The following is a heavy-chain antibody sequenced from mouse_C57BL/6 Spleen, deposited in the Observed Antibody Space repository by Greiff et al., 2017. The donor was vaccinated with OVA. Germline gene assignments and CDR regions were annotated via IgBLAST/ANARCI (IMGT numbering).Heavy chain of an antibody. V-gene: IGHV5-16*01. CDR1: GFTFSDYY. D-gene: IGHD1-1*01. J-gene: IGHJ1*03. CDR3: ARGGVYYGSSYWYFDV. Sequence: EVNVVESEGGLVQPGSSMKLSCTASGFTFSDYYMAWVRQVPEKGLEWVANINYDGSSTYYLDSLKSRFIISRDNAKNILYLQMSSLKSEDTATYYCARGGVYYGSSYWYFDVWGTGTTVTVSS. CDR2: INYDGSST.